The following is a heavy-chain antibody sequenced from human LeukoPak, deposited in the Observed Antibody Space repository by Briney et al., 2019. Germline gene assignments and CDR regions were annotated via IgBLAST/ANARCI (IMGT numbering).Heavy chain of an antibody. CDR1: GGSFSGYY. CDR3: ARGYYYDSSGYFLDF. Sequence: SETLSLTCAVYGGSFSGYYWSWIRQPPGKGLEWIGEINHSGSTNYNPSLKSRVTISVDTSKNQFSLKLSSVTAADTAVYYCARGYYYDSSGYFLDFWGQGTLVTVSS. J-gene: IGHJ4*02. CDR2: INHSGST. V-gene: IGHV4-34*01. D-gene: IGHD3-22*01.